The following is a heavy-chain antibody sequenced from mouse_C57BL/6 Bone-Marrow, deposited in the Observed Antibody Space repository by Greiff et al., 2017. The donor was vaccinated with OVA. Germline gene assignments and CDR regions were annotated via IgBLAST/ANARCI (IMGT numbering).Heavy chain of an antibody. D-gene: IGHD2-5*01. J-gene: IGHJ3*01. Sequence: EVMLVESGGDLVKPGGSLKLSCAASGFTFSSYGMSWVRQTPDKRLEWVATISNGGSYTYYPDSVKGRFTISRDNAKNTLYLQMSSLKSEDTAMYYCARQDYYSNFGAYWGQGTLVTVSA. CDR1: GFTFSSYG. V-gene: IGHV5-6*01. CDR3: ARQDYYSNFGAY. CDR2: ISNGGSYT.